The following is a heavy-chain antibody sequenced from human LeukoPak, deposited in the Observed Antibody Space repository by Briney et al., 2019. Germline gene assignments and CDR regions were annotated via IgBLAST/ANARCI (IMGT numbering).Heavy chain of an antibody. J-gene: IGHJ4*02. V-gene: IGHV4-59*01. CDR3: ARFQYSSSWYPNYYFDY. CDR1: GDSISRYY. D-gene: IGHD6-13*01. CDR2: IYYSGST. Sequence: KPSETLSLTCTVSGDSISRYYWSWIRQPPGKGLKWIGYIYYSGSTNYNPSLKSRVTISVDTSKNQFSLKLSSVTAADTAVYYCARFQYSSSWYPNYYFDYWGQGTLVTVSS.